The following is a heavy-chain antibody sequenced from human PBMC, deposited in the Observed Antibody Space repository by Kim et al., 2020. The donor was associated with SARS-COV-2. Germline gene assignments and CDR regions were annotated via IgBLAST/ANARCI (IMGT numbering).Heavy chain of an antibody. Sequence: GGSLRLSCATSRFVFTNWWMAWVRQPPGRGLEWVANINQDGSEKHYVESVRGRFIISRDNSKRSLYLQLDDLRVEDTAMYYCVRGGTILTAKSFEDWGRGTSVIVS. D-gene: IGHD1-1*01. V-gene: IGHV3-7*04. CDR2: INQDGSEK. J-gene: IGHJ4*03. CDR1: RFVFTNWW. CDR3: VRGGTILTAKSFED.